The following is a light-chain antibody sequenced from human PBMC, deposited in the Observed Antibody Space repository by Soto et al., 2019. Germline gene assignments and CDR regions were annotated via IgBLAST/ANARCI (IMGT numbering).Light chain of an antibody. CDR1: QGISSY. Sequence: IQLTQSPSSLSASVGDRVPITCRASQGISSYLAWYQQKPGKAPKLLIYAASTLQSGVPSRFSGSGSGTDFTLTISCLQSEDFATYYCQQYYSYPPTFGQGTKVDIK. J-gene: IGKJ1*01. CDR2: AAS. V-gene: IGKV1-9*01. CDR3: QQYYSYPPT.